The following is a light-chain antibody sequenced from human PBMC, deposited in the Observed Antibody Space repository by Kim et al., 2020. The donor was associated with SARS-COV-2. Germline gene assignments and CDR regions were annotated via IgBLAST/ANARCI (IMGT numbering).Light chain of an antibody. CDR3: QSYDSSLGGSRV. CDR1: SSNSGAGDD. Sequence: DTTSCTGSSSNSGAGDDVRFYPQLPRTDPKPLIFDNSDRPSGVPERFSGSKSGNSASLAITGLQAEDEADYYSQSYDSSLGGSRVFGTGTKVTVL. V-gene: IGLV1-40*01. CDR2: DNS. J-gene: IGLJ1*01.